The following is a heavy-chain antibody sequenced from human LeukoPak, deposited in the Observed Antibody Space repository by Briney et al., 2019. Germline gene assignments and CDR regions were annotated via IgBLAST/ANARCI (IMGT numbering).Heavy chain of an antibody. CDR2: INSDGSST. Sequence: GGSLRLSCATSGFTFGTYYMHWVRQVTGKGLVWVSRINSDGSSTTYADSVKGRFTISRDNAKNTLYLQMNSLRAEDAAVYYCARDRIPERWIYYFDYWGQGTLVTVSS. CDR1: GFTFGTYY. D-gene: IGHD2-2*03. CDR3: ARDRIPERWIYYFDY. J-gene: IGHJ4*02. V-gene: IGHV3-74*01.